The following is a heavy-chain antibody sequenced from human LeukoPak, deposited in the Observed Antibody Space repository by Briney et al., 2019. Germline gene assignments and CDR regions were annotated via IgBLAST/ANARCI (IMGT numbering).Heavy chain of an antibody. CDR1: GGSISSSSYY. V-gene: IGHV4-39*01. J-gene: IGHJ4*02. Sequence: PSETLSLTCTVSGGSISSSSYYWGWIRQPPGKGLEWIGSIYYSGSTYYNPSLKSRVTISVDTSKNQFSLKLSSVTAADTAVYYCARHVSLRYCSSTSCLYYFDYWGQGTLVTVSS. CDR2: IYYSGST. CDR3: ARHVSLRYCSSTSCLYYFDY. D-gene: IGHD2-2*01.